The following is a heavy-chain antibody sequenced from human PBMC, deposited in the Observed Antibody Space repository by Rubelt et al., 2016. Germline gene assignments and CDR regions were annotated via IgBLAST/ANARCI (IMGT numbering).Heavy chain of an antibody. CDR2: IYSGGGT. CDR3: ARTGGGGGYSYGYPLY. V-gene: IGHV3-53*01. Sequence: GLEWVSVIYSGGGTYYADSVKGRFTISRDNSKKTLYLQMNTLRGEDTAVYYCARTGGGGGYSYGYPLYWGQGTLVTVSS. D-gene: IGHD5-18*01. J-gene: IGHJ4*02.